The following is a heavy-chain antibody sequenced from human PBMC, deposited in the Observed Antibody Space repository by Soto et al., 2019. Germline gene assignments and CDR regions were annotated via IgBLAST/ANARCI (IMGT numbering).Heavy chain of an antibody. CDR1: GYAFSSNL. Sequence: GESLKISFQTSGYAFSSNLICWVRQMPVKGLEWMGIIYPGDSETRYSPSFQGRVTISTDRSFNTAYLQWTSLQASDTAIYYCARLLDSGGKQHYCHSWRQGTILTVYS. J-gene: IGHJ4*02. D-gene: IGHD2-15*01. CDR2: IYPGDSET. CDR3: ARLLDSGGKQHYCHS. V-gene: IGHV5-51*01.